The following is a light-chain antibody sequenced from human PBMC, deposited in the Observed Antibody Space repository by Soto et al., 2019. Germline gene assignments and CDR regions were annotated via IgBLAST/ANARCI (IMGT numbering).Light chain of an antibody. CDR1: QDISRY. J-gene: IGKJ5*01. Sequence: DIQMTQSPSSLSASVGDRVTITCQASQDISRYLNWYQQKAGKAPKVLIYDASNLEPGVPSRFSGSGSGTNFTFTISTLQPVDFATYFCQQSDDLPITFGQGTRLEIK. V-gene: IGKV1-33*01. CDR2: DAS. CDR3: QQSDDLPIT.